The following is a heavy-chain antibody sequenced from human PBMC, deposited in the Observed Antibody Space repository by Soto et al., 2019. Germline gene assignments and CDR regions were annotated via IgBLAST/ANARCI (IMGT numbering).Heavy chain of an antibody. CDR1: GYTFISND. Sequence: QVQLVQSGAEVKKPGASVKVSCSASGYTFISNDINWVRQAPGQGLEWMGWMNPNTGNTGYAQKFQGRGTMTRSTSINTAYMELRSLRSEDTAVYYCARDLDCGGDCYSDAFDIWGQGTLVTVSS. D-gene: IGHD2-21*01. J-gene: IGHJ3*02. V-gene: IGHV1-8*01. CDR2: MNPNTGNT. CDR3: ARDLDCGGDCYSDAFDI.